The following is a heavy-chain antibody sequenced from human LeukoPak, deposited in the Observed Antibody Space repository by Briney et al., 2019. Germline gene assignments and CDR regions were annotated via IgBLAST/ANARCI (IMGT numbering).Heavy chain of an antibody. J-gene: IGHJ5*02. CDR3: ARGRGIAAAGSWFDP. V-gene: IGHV4-34*01. CDR2: INHSGST. CDR1: GGSFSGCY. D-gene: IGHD6-13*01. Sequence: SETLSLTCAVYGGSFSGCYWSWIRQPPGKGLEWIGEINHSGSTNYNPSLKSRVTISVDTSKNQFSLKLSSVTAADTAVYYCARGRGIAAAGSWFDPWGQGTLVTVSS.